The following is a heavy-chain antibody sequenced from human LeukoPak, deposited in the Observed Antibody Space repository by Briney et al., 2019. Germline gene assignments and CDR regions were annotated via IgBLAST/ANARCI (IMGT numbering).Heavy chain of an antibody. CDR2: ISSSGANT. CDR3: AKGASGSSGWFGDY. CDR1: GFTFRSYA. J-gene: IGHJ4*02. Sequence: PGGSLRLSCAASGFTFRSYAMTWVRQAPGKGLEWVSTISSSGANTYYADSVKGLFTISRDNSKNTLYLQLSSLRAEDSAIYYCAKGASGSSGWFGDYWGQGTQVTVSS. V-gene: IGHV3-23*01. D-gene: IGHD6-19*01.